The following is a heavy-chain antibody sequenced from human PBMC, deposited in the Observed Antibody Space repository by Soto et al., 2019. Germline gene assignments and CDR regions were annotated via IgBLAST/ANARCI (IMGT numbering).Heavy chain of an antibody. J-gene: IGHJ4*02. CDR1: GFTVSSNY. Sequence: GGSLRLSCAASGFTVSSNYMSWVRQAPGKGLEWVSVIYSGCSTYCEDSVKGRFTISRDNSKNTLYLQMNSQRAEDTSVYYCASLPGGGDHYFDYWGQGTLVTVSS. CDR2: IYSGCST. D-gene: IGHD2-21*02. V-gene: IGHV3-53*01. CDR3: ASLPGGGDHYFDY.